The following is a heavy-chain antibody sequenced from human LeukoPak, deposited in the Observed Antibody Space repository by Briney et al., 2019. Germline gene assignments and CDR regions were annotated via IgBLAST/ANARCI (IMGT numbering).Heavy chain of an antibody. CDR2: ISGSSSYI. CDR3: ARGGSGYDSFYYYGMDV. Sequence: GGSLRLSCAASGFTFSSYSMNWVRQAPGKGLEWVSAISGSSSYIYYADSVKGRFTISRDNAKNSLYLQMNSLRVEDTAVYYCARGGSGYDSFYYYGMDVWGQGTTVTVSS. CDR1: GFTFSSYS. D-gene: IGHD5-12*01. V-gene: IGHV3-21*04. J-gene: IGHJ6*02.